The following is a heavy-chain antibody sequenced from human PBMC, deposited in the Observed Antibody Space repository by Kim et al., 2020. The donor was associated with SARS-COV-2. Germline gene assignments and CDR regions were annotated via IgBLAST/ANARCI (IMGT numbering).Heavy chain of an antibody. CDR1: GFTFSNAW. CDR2: IKSKTDGGTT. V-gene: IGHV3-15*01. CDR3: TTGRAAAGYGMDV. J-gene: IGHJ6*02. Sequence: GGSLRLSCAASGFTFSNAWMSWVRQAPGKGLEWVGRIKSKTDGGTTDYAAPVKGRFTISRDDSKNTLYLQMNSLKTEDTAVYYCTTGRAAAGYGMDVWGQGTTVTVSS. D-gene: IGHD6-13*01.